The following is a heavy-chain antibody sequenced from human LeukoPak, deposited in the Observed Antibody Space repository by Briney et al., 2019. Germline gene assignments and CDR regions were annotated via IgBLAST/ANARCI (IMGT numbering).Heavy chain of an antibody. CDR1: GFTFTSSA. Sequence: SVKVSCKASGFTFTSSAMQWVRQARGQRLEWIGWIVVRSGNRNYAQKFQERVTITRDMSTSTAYMELSSLRSEDTAVYYCAAHSSSWYHSYYYFGMDVWGQGTTVTVSS. J-gene: IGHJ6*02. CDR2: IVVRSGNR. V-gene: IGHV1-58*02. CDR3: AAHSSSWYHSYYYFGMDV. D-gene: IGHD6-13*01.